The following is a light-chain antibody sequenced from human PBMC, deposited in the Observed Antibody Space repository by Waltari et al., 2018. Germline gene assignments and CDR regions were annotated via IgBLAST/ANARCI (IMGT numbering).Light chain of an antibody. CDR3: LHINSYPF. V-gene: IGKV4-1*01. J-gene: IGKJ3*01. Sequence: DIVVTQSPDSLAASLGERATINCKSSQSVLNRSNNKNYLSWFQQKPGQPPKLLIYWASTRESGVPDRFSGSGSGTDFTLTISSLQPEDFATYYCLHINSYPFFGPGTTVDVK. CDR1: QSVLNRSNNKNY. CDR2: WAS.